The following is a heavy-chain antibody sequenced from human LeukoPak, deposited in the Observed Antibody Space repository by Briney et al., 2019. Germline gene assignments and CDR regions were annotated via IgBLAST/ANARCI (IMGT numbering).Heavy chain of an antibody. V-gene: IGHV3-21*01. CDR1: GFTFSSYS. D-gene: IGHD2-15*01. Sequence: GGSLRLSCAASGFTFSSYSMNWVRQAPGKELEWVSSISSSSSYIYYADSVKGRFTISRDSAKNSLYLQMNSLRAEDTAVYYCAAQSYCSGGSCYYPFDHWGQGTLVTVSS. CDR2: ISSSSSYI. CDR3: AAQSYCSGGSCYYPFDH. J-gene: IGHJ4*02.